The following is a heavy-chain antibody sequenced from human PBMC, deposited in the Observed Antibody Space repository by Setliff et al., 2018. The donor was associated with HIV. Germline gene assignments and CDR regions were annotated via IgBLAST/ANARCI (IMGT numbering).Heavy chain of an antibody. Sequence: GASVKVSCKTSGYSFTSSGISWVRQAPGQGLEWMGWISIYNANTKYAQKFQGRVTITTDESTSTAYMELSSLRSEDTAVYYCARGGQITSMIVGLMDYWGQGTLVTVSS. CDR1: GYSFTSSG. CDR3: ARGGQITSMIVGLMDY. D-gene: IGHD3-22*01. J-gene: IGHJ4*02. V-gene: IGHV1-18*01. CDR2: ISIYNANT.